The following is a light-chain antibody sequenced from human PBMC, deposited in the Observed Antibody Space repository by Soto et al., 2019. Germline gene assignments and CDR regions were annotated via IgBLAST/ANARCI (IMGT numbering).Light chain of an antibody. CDR3: QQDNSFPLT. V-gene: IGKV1-12*01. CDR1: QGGSRW. CDR2: AAS. J-gene: IGKJ4*01. Sequence: DIQMTQSPSFVSASVGDRGPITCRASQGGSRWLAWYQQKPGKAPKFLIYAASSLQSGVPSRFSGGGSGTDFTLTISSLQPEDFATYYCQQDNSFPLTFGEGTNVEIK.